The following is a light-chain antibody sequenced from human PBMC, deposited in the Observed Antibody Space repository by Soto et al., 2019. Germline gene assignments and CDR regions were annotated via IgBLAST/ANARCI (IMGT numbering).Light chain of an antibody. V-gene: IGKV2D-29*01. Sequence: EIVMTQTPLSLSVTPGQPASISCKSSQSLLHSDGKTYLYWYLQKPGQAPQLLMYEVSNRFSGVPEWFSGSGSGTDFPLEISRVEADDVGVYYCMQTIQRRTFGQGTKVEIK. CDR3: MQTIQRRT. CDR1: QSLLHSDGKTY. J-gene: IGKJ1*01. CDR2: EVS.